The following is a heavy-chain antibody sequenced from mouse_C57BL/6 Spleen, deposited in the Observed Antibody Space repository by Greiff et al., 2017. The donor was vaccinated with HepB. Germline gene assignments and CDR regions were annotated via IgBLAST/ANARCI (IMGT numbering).Heavy chain of an antibody. CDR2: IWSGGST. CDR3: ARNYGNYEDYFDY. CDR1: GFSLTSYG. V-gene: IGHV2-2*01. D-gene: IGHD2-1*01. Sequence: VQVVESGPGLVQPSQSLSITCTVSGFSLTSYGVHWVRQSPGKGLEWLGVIWSGGSTDYNAAFISRLSISKDNSKSQVFFKMNSLQADDTAIYYCARNYGNYEDYFDYWGQGTTLTVSS. J-gene: IGHJ2*01.